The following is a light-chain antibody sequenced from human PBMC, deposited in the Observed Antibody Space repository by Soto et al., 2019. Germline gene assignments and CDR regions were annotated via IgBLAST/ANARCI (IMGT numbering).Light chain of an antibody. CDR3: AAWDDSLSAVYV. V-gene: IGLV1-47*01. CDR1: SSNIGSNY. J-gene: IGLJ1*01. Sequence: QSALTQPPSASRTPGQRVTISCSRSSSNIGSNYVYWYQQLPGTAPKLLIYRNNQRPSGVPDRFSGSKSGTSASLAISGLRSEDEADYYCAAWDDSLSAVYVFGTGTKVTVL. CDR2: RNN.